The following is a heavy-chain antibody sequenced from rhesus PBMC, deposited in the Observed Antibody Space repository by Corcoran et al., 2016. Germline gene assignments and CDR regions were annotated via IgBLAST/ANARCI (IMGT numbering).Heavy chain of an antibody. Sequence: QVQLQESGPGLVKPSETLSLTCAVSGGSFSGYHWGWNRQPPGKGLEWIGYISGSSGSTDSNPSLKSRVTISTDTSKNQFSLKLSSVTAADTAVYYCARDQGGGWSPFGFWGQDALVTVSS. CDR3: ARDQGGGWSPFGF. CDR2: ISGSSGST. V-gene: IGHV4-165*01. J-gene: IGHJ1*01. CDR1: GGSFSGYH. D-gene: IGHD6-37*01.